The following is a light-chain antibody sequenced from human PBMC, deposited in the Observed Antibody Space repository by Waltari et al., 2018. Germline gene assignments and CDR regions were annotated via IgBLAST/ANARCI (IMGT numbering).Light chain of an antibody. V-gene: IGLV1-47*01. CDR1: TSNIGGHL. CDR2: RDG. CDR3: ATWDDRMRVWV. Sequence: QSVVTQPPSASGTPGQRVSISCAGSTSNIGGHLVYWFQQLPGTAPKLLIHRDGQRPSGVPDRFSASKSGTSASLAISGLRAEDEADYYCATWDDRMRVWVFGGGTKLTVL. J-gene: IGLJ3*02.